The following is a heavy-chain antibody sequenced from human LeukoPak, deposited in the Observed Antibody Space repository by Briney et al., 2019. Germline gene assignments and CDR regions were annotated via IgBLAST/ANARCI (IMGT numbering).Heavy chain of an antibody. CDR1: GGSISSRPYC. Sequence: SETLSLTCTVSGGSISSRPYCWGWIRQPPGKGLEWLGSFYYSGSTYYKPSLKSRVTISVDTSKNQISLKLSSVTAADTAVYYCARLVVSSWYHEVLLGRDYWGQGTLVTVSS. CDR3: ARLVVSSWYHEVLLGRDY. D-gene: IGHD6-13*01. J-gene: IGHJ4*02. V-gene: IGHV4-39*01. CDR2: FYYSGST.